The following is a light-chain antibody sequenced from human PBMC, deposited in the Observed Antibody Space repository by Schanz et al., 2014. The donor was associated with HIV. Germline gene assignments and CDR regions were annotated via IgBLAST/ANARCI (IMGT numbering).Light chain of an antibody. J-gene: IGLJ2*01. CDR3: SSFAGNNKLL. CDR1: SNDVGGHNY. V-gene: IGLV2-14*03. Sequence: QSALTQPASVSGSPGQSITISCTGTSNDVGGHNYVSWFQQHPGRAPKLLIFEVTNRPSGIPNRFSGSKSGNTASLTVSGLQAEDEADYYCSSFAGNNKLLFGGGTKLTVL. CDR2: EVT.